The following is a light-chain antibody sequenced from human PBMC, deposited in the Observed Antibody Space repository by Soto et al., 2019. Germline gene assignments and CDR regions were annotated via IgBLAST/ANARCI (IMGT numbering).Light chain of an antibody. CDR2: EDT. CDR3: SSFAGSGTLVV. Sequence: QSVLTQPASVSGSPVQSITISCTVTKTDIGNYNLVSWYQRHPDKAPKLIIYEDTKRPSGISNRFSASKSGTTASLTISGLQAEDEADYHCSSFAGSGTLVVFGGGTKLTVL. CDR1: KTDIGNYNL. V-gene: IGLV2-23*01. J-gene: IGLJ2*01.